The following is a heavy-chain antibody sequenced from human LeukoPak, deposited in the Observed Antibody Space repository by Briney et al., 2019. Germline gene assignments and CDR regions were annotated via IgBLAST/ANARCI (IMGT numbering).Heavy chain of an antibody. V-gene: IGHV1-2*06. CDR3: ATRSMVTLSDYYYYMDV. J-gene: IGHJ6*03. CDR1: GYTFTGYY. Sequence: ASVKVSCKASGYTFTGYYMHWVRQAPGQGLEWTGRINPNSGGTNYAQKFQGRVTMTEDTSTDTAYMELSSLRSEDTAVYYCATRSMVTLSDYYYYMDVWGKGTTVTVSS. CDR2: INPNSGGT. D-gene: IGHD5-18*01.